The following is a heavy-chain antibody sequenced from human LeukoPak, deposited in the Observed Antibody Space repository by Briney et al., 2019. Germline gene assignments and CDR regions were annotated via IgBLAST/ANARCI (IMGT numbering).Heavy chain of an antibody. CDR3: AREAPYSSGWYAWRNWFDP. D-gene: IGHD6-19*01. J-gene: IGHJ5*02. V-gene: IGHV1-18*01. CDR1: GYTFTSYG. CDR2: ISAYNGNT. Sequence: ASVKVSCKASGYTFTSYGISWVRQAPGQGLEWMGWISAYNGNTNYAQKLQGRVTMTTDTSTSTAYMELRSLRSDDTAVYYCAREAPYSSGWYAWRNWFDPWGQGTLVTVSS.